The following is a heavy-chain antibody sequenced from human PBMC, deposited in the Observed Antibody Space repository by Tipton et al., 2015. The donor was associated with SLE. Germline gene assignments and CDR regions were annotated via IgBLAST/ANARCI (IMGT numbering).Heavy chain of an antibody. V-gene: IGHV1-2*06. J-gene: IGHJ6*02. Sequence: QSGAEVKKPGASVKVSCKASGYTFTGYYIHWVRQAPGQGLEWMGRINPNSGGTNYAQKFQGRVTMTRDTSISTAYVELSRLRSDDTAVYYCARDLGNTYGMDVWGQGTTVTVSS. CDR2: INPNSGGT. CDR1: GYTFTGYY. CDR3: ARDLGNTYGMDV.